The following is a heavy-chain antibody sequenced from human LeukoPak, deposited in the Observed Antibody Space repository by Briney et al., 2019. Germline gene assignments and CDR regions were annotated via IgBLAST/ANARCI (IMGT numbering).Heavy chain of an antibody. V-gene: IGHV1-69*13. D-gene: IGHD6-13*01. CDR2: IIPIFGTA. CDR3: ARGTHRRIAVY. Sequence: GASVKVSCKASGYTFTSYYMHWVRQAPGQGLEWMGGIIPIFGTANYAQKFQGRVTITADESTSTAYMELSSLRSEDTAVYYCARGTHRRIAVYWGQGTLVTVSS. CDR1: GYTFTSYY. J-gene: IGHJ4*02.